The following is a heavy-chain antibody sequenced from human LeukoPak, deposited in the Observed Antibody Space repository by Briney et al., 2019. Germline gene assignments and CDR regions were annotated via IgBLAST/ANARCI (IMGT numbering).Heavy chain of an antibody. CDR3: ARPVATYGGNSRYFQH. CDR2: IYYSGST. D-gene: IGHD4-23*01. J-gene: IGHJ1*01. V-gene: IGHV4-39*01. Sequence: SETLSLTCTVSGGSISSSSYYWGWIRQPPGKGLEWIGSIYYSGSTYYNPSLKSRVTISVDTSKNQFSLKLSSVTAADTAVYYCARPVATYGGNSRYFQHWGQGTLVTVSS. CDR1: GGSISSSSYY.